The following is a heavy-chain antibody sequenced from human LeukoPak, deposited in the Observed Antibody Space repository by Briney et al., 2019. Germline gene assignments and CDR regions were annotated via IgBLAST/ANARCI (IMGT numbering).Heavy chain of an antibody. CDR2: IGDDGYHT. CDR3: ATEVSTSLDP. V-gene: IGHV3-74*01. CDR1: GFAFSSSW. Sequence: DGSLRLSCAAAGFAFSSSWMHWVRQTPGKGLVWVSRIGDDGYHTSYADFVKGRFTISRDNAKSTLYLQMNSLRPEDTAVYYCATEVSTSLDPRGQGTLVTVSS. J-gene: IGHJ5*02. D-gene: IGHD5/OR15-5a*01.